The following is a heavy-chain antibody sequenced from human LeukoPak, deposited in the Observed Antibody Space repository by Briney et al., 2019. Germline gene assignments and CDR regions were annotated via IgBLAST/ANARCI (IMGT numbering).Heavy chain of an antibody. Sequence: PSQTLSLTCTVSGGSISSGGYSWSWIRQHPGKGLEWIGSISYSGSTYYNPSLKSRVTISEHTSKNQFSLRLSSVTAADTAVYYCARHPWAHYFDYWGQGTLVTVSS. V-gene: IGHV4-30-2*03. CDR3: ARHPWAHYFDY. D-gene: IGHD3-16*01. J-gene: IGHJ4*02. CDR2: ISYSGST. CDR1: GGSISSGGYS.